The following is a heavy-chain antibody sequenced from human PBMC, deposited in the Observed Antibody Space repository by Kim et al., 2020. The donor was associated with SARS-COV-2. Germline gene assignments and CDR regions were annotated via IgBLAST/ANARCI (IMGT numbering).Heavy chain of an antibody. CDR3: ARPYSGSYLNWFDP. CDR1: GFTFSSYA. CDR2: ISYDGSNK. J-gene: IGHJ5*02. D-gene: IGHD1-26*01. V-gene: IGHV3-30*04. Sequence: GGSLRLSCAASGFTFSSYAMHWVRQAPVKGLEWVAVISYDGSNKYYADSVKGRFTISRDNSKNTLYLQMNSLRAEDTAVYYCARPYSGSYLNWFDPWGQGTLVTVSS.